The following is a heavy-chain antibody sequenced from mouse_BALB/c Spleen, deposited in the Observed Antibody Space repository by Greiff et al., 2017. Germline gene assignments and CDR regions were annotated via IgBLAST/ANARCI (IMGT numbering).Heavy chain of an antibody. CDR3: ARYDGTRGLFDY. V-gene: IGHV3-8*02. Sequence: EVQVVESGPSLVKPSQTLSLTCSVTGDSITSGYWNWIRKFPGNKLEYMGYISYSGSTYYNPSLKSRISITRDTSKNQYYLQLNSVTTEDTATYYCARYDGTRGLFDYWGQGTTLTVSS. D-gene: IGHD2-3*01. CDR1: GDSITSGY. CDR2: ISYSGST. J-gene: IGHJ2*01.